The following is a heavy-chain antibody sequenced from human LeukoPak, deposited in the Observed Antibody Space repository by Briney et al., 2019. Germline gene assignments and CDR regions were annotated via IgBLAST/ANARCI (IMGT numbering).Heavy chain of an antibody. CDR1: SGSISSYY. J-gene: IGHJ4*02. Sequence: SETLSLTCTVSSGSISSYYWSWIRQPPGKGLEWIGYIYYSGSTNYNPSLKSRVTISVDTSKNQFSLKLSAVTAADTAVYYCARGVVVVRLGELSSHYDYWGQGTLVPVSS. D-gene: IGHD3-16*02. CDR2: IYYSGST. CDR3: ARGVVVVRLGELSSHYDY. V-gene: IGHV4-59*01.